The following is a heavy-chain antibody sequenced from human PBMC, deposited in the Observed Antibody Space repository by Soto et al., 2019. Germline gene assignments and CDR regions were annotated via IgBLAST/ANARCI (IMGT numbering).Heavy chain of an antibody. D-gene: IGHD2-2*01. CDR3: AKQDIIVIQGYLGGFEY. CDR2: ASYDESNK. CDR1: GFTFNSYG. J-gene: IGHJ4*02. V-gene: IGHV3-30*18. Sequence: SCAASGFTFNSYGMHWVRQAPGKGLEWVAVASYDESNKYYADSVKGRFTISRDNSKNTLYLQIDSLRAEDTAVYYCAKQDIIVIQGYLGGFEYWGQGTQVTVSS.